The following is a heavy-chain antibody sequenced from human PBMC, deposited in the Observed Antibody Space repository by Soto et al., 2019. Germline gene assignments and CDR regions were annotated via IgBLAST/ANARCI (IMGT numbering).Heavy chain of an antibody. CDR1: GYSFKYYG. CDR3: ARDRLRGYDNSGFYS. CDR2: INPNNGNR. V-gene: IGHV1-18*01. Sequence: QVQLVQSGAELRNPGASVKVSCEASGYSFKYYGINWVRQAPGQGLEWMAWINPNNGNRNYAQKFEDRVAVTTATSTKTVYMELRSLKFDDTAIYYCARDRLRGYDNSGFYSWGQGTLVIVSS. J-gene: IGHJ4*02. D-gene: IGHD3-22*01.